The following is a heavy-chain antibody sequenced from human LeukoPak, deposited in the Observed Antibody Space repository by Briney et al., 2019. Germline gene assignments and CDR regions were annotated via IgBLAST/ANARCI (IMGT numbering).Heavy chain of an antibody. V-gene: IGHV4-38-2*02. D-gene: IGHD4-17*01. CDR2: IYHSGST. Sequence: SETLSLTCSVSGYSISSGYYWGWIRQPPGKGLEWIGSIYHSGSTYYNPSLKSRVTISVDTSKNQFSLKLSSVTAADTAVYYCARRIYGNDAFDIWGQGTMVTVSS. CDR1: GYSISSGYY. J-gene: IGHJ3*02. CDR3: ARRIYGNDAFDI.